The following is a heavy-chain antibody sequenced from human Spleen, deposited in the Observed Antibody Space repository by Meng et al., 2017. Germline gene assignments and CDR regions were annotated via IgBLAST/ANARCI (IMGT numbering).Heavy chain of an antibody. CDR1: GFTVSHNY. CDR2: IYSGGNT. Sequence: GESLKISCAASGFTVSHNYMSWVRQAPGKGLEWVSVIYSGGNTYYADSVKGRFTISRDNSKNTLFLQMKSLRGEDTAVYYCAREDYGDNTYGLDVWGQGSTVTVSS. V-gene: IGHV3-66*02. CDR3: AREDYGDNTYGLDV. D-gene: IGHD4-17*01. J-gene: IGHJ6*02.